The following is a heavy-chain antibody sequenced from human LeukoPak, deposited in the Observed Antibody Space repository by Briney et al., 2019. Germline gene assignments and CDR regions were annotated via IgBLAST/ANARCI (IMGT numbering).Heavy chain of an antibody. CDR1: GFTFSDHY. CDR3: ASSPPESGSADY. V-gene: IGHV3-72*01. D-gene: IGHD1-26*01. J-gene: IGHJ4*02. CDR2: TRNKANSYTT. Sequence: RPGGSLRLSCAASGFTFSDHYMDWVRQAPGKGLEWVGRTRNKANSYTTEYAASVKGRFTISRDDSKNSLYLQMNSLKTEDTAVYYCASSPPESGSADYWGQGTLVTVSS.